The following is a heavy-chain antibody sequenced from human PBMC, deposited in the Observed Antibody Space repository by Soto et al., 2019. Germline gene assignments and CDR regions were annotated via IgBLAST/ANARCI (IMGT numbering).Heavy chain of an antibody. J-gene: IGHJ6*02. Sequence: VGSLRLSCAASGFTVSSNYMSWVRQAPGKGLEWVSVIYSGGSTYYADSVKGRFTISRDNSKNTLYLQMNSLRAEDTAVYYCARDRFTMVRGVTYYYYGMDVWGQGTTVTVSS. V-gene: IGHV3-53*01. D-gene: IGHD3-10*01. CDR1: GFTVSSNY. CDR2: IYSGGST. CDR3: ARDRFTMVRGVTYYYYGMDV.